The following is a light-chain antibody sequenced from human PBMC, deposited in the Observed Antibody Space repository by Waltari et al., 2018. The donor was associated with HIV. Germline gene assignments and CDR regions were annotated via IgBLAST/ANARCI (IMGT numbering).Light chain of an antibody. J-gene: IGKJ2*01. CDR2: GAS. Sequence: EIVLTQSPGTRILSPGERATFPCRASQSFPTRFLDWSQQKRGQAPRLLIYGASSRAAGIPDRFRGGGSGADFTLTISRLEPEDFAVYYCLQHGSLPYTFGQGTKLEIK. CDR3: LQHGSLPYT. V-gene: IGKV3-20*01. CDR1: QSFPTRF.